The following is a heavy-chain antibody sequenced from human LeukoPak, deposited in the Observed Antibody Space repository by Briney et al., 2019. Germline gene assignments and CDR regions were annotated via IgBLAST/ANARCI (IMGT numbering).Heavy chain of an antibody. Sequence: PEGSLRLSCAASGFTFSSYSMNWVRQAPGKGLEWVSSISSSSSYIYYAGSVKGRFTISRDNAKNSLYLQMNSLRAEDTAVYYCARGVSDWGQGTLVTVSS. D-gene: IGHD2-21*01. V-gene: IGHV3-21*01. CDR2: ISSSSSYI. J-gene: IGHJ4*02. CDR1: GFTFSSYS. CDR3: ARGVSD.